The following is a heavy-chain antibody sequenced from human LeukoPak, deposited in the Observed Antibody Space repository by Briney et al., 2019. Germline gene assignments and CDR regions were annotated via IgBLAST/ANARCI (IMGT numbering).Heavy chain of an antibody. V-gene: IGHV4-59*01. CDR3: ARDSGYSSSWYEY. D-gene: IGHD6-13*01. CDR2: IYYSGST. Sequence: SETLSLTCAVYGGSFSGYYWSWLRQPPGKGLEWIGYIYYSGSTNYNPSLKSRVTISVDTSKNQFSLKLSSVTAADTAVYYCARDSGYSSSWYEYWGQGTLVTVSS. J-gene: IGHJ4*02. CDR1: GGSFSGYY.